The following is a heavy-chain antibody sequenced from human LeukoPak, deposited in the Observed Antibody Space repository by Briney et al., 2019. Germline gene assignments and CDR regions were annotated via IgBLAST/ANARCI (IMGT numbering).Heavy chain of an antibody. Sequence: ASVKVSCKASGYTFTSYAMNWVRQAPGQGLEWMGWINTNTGNPTYAQGFTGRFVFSLDTSVSTAYLQISSLKAEDTAVYYCARSGYSSSWMGSYYYYYGMDVWGQGTTVTVSS. CDR1: GYTFTSYA. CDR3: ARSGYSSSWMGSYYYYYGMDV. J-gene: IGHJ6*02. D-gene: IGHD6-13*01. CDR2: INTNTGNP. V-gene: IGHV7-4-1*02.